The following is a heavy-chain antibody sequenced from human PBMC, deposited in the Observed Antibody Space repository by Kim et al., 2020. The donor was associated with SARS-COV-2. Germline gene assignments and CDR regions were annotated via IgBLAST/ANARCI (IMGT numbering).Heavy chain of an antibody. J-gene: IGHJ4*02. CDR1: GFTFDDYA. D-gene: IGHD3-9*01. V-gene: IGHV3-9*01. CDR2: ISWNSGSI. CDR3: AKDPGFDSTVDY. Sequence: GGSLRLSCAASGFTFDDYAMHWVRQAPGKGLEWVSGISWNSGSIGYADSVKGRFTISRDNAKNSLYLQVNSLRAEDTALYYCAKDPGFDSTVDYWGQGTLVTVSS.